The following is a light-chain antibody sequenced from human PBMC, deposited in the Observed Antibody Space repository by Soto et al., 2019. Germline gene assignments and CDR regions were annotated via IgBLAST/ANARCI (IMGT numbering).Light chain of an antibody. J-gene: IGLJ2*01. CDR3: QAWDSSTVV. V-gene: IGLV3-1*01. CDR1: KLGDKY. Sequence: SSELTQPPSVSVSPGQTASITCSGDKLGDKYACWYQQKPGQSPVLVIYQDGKRPSGIPERFSGSNSGNTATLTIRGTQAMDEADYYCQAWDSSTVVFGGGTKLTVL. CDR2: QDG.